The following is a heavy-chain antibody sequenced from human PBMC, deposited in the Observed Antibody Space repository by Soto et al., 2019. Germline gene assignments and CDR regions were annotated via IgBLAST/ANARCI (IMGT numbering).Heavy chain of an antibody. D-gene: IGHD2-2*01. CDR1: GYTFTSYG. CDR3: ARDHLPAHYCSSTSCWGNWLDP. Sequence: ASVKVSCKASGYTFTSYGISWVRQAPGQGLEWMGWISAYNGNTNYAQKLQGRVTMTTDTSTSTAYMELRSLRSDDTAVYYCARDHLPAHYCSSTSCWGNWLDPWGQGTLVTVYS. J-gene: IGHJ5*02. V-gene: IGHV1-18*01. CDR2: ISAYNGNT.